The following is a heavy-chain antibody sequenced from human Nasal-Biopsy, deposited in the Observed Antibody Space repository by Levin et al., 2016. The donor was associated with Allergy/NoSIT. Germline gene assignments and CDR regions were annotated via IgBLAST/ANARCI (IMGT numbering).Heavy chain of an antibody. Sequence: GESLKISCSASGFTFSSYAMSWVRQAPGKGLEWVSRFGGTVSKTFYADSVKGRFTISRDNSKNTLYLQMTSLRAADTAVYYCAKVKDSSIFGAPLDSWGQGTLVTVSS. CDR3: AKVKDSSIFGAPLDS. J-gene: IGHJ4*02. D-gene: IGHD3-3*02. V-gene: IGHV3-23*01. CDR1: GFTFSSYA. CDR2: FGGTVSKT.